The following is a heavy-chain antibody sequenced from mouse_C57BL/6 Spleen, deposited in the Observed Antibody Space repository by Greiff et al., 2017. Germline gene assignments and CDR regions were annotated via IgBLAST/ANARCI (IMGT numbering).Heavy chain of an antibody. V-gene: IGHV1-55*01. D-gene: IGHD1-1*01. CDR2: IYPGSGST. J-gene: IGHJ2*01. CDR1: GYTFTSYW. Sequence: QVQLQQPGAELVKPGASVKMSCKASGYTFTSYWITWVKQRPGQGLEWIGDIYPGSGSTNYNEKFKSKATLTVDTSSSTAYMQLSSLTSEDSAVYYWARVGAIITTVVLDYWGQGTTLTVSS. CDR3: ARVGAIITTVVLDY.